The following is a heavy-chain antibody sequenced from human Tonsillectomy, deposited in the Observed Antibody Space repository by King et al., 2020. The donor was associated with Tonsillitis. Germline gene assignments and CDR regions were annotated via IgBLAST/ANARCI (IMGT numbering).Heavy chain of an antibody. CDR2: IRYDGSNK. V-gene: IGHV3-30*02. Sequence: QLVQSGGGVVQPGGSLRLSCAASGFTFSSYGMHWVRQAPGKGLEWVAFIRYDGSNKYYADSVKGRFTISRDNSKNTLYLQMNSLRAEDTAVYYCAKDCGADCYWDVFDIWGQGTMVTVSS. CDR3: AKDCGADCYWDVFDI. CDR1: GFTFSSYG. D-gene: IGHD2-21*02. J-gene: IGHJ3*02.